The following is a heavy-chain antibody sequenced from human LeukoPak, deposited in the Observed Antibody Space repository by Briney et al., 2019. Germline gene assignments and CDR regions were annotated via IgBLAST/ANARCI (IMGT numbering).Heavy chain of an antibody. CDR1: GGTFSSYA. J-gene: IGHJ4*02. D-gene: IGHD3-10*01. V-gene: IGHV1-69*04. Sequence: ASVKVSCKASGGTFSSYAISCVRQGPGQGLEWMGRIIPILGIANYAQNFQGSVTINADKSTSTAYMELSSLRSEDTAVYYCARDIIARGDFDYWGQGTLVTVSS. CDR3: ARDIIARGDFDY. CDR2: IIPILGIA.